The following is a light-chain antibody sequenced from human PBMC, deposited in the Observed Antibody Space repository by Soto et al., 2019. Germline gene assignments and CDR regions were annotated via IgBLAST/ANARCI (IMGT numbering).Light chain of an antibody. CDR1: HDVSRN. V-gene: IGKV1-33*01. CDR3: QQYNSMLS. Sequence: DLQMTQSPSSLSASEGDRVTITCQSSHDVSRNLNWFQQKPAEAPQLLIYEASNLERGVPSRFSGSGSGTDFTLTISSLQPEDVATYYCQQYNSMLSFGGGTEVEIK. J-gene: IGKJ4*01. CDR2: EAS.